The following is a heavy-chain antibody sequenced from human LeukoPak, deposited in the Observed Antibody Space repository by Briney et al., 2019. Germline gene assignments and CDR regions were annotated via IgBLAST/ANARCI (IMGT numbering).Heavy chain of an antibody. Sequence: SETLSLTCAVYGGSFSGYYWSWIRQPPGKGLEWIGEINHSGSTNYNPSLKSRVTISVDTSKNQFSLKLSSVTAADTAVYYCARGPSGGSCLDYRGQGTLVTVSS. CDR3: ARGPSGGSCLDY. J-gene: IGHJ4*02. D-gene: IGHD2-15*01. V-gene: IGHV4-34*01. CDR2: INHSGST. CDR1: GGSFSGYY.